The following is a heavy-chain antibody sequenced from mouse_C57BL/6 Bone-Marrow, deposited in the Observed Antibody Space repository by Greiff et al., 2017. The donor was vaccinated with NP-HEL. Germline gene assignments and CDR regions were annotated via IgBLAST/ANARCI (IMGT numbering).Heavy chain of an antibody. V-gene: IGHV1-74*01. J-gene: IGHJ3*01. CDR1: GYTFTSYW. Sequence: QVQLKQPGAELVKPGASVKVSCKASGYTFTSYWMHWVKQRPGQGLEWIGRIHPSDSDTNYNQKFKGKATLTVDKSSSTAYMQLSSLTSEDSAVYYCAKIYYGNLWFAYWGQGTLVTVSA. CDR3: AKIYYGNLWFAY. D-gene: IGHD2-1*01. CDR2: IHPSDSDT.